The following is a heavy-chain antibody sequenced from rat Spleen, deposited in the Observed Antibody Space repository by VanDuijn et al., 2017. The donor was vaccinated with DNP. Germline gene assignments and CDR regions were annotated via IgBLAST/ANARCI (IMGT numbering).Heavy chain of an antibody. CDR2: ISYDGSDT. J-gene: IGHJ3*01. D-gene: IGHD4-3*01. CDR1: GFTFSDHN. Sequence: EVQLVESGGGLVQPGRSLKLSCAASGFTFSDHNMAWVRQAPKKSLEWVATISYDGSDTYYRDSMKGRFTISRDNAKSTLYLQMDSLRSEDTATYYCTTQYNSGYGGFAYWGQVTLVTVSS. CDR3: TTQYNSGYGGFAY. V-gene: IGHV5-7*01.